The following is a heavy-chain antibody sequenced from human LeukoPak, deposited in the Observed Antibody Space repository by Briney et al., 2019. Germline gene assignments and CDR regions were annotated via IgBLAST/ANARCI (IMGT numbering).Heavy chain of an antibody. CDR3: ARDTYSSGRTYYYYYYMDV. V-gene: IGHV3-33*01. J-gene: IGHJ6*03. CDR2: IWYDGSNK. Sequence: GGSLRLSCAASGFTFSSYGMHWVRQAPGKGLEWVVVIWYDGSNKYYADSVKGRFTISRDNSKNTLYLQMNSLRAEDTAVYYYARDTYSSGRTYYYYYYMDVWGKGTTVTVSS. CDR1: GFTFSSYG. D-gene: IGHD6-19*01.